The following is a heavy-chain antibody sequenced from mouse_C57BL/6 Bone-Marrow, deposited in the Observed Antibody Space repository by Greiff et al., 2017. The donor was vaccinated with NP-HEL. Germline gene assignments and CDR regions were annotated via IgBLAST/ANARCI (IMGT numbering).Heavy chain of an antibody. CDR1: GYAFSSYW. CDR3: ARTVRGFYAMDY. V-gene: IGHV1-80*01. J-gene: IGHJ4*01. Sequence: QVQLKQSGAELVKPGASVKISCKASGYAFSSYWMNWVKQRPGKGLEWIGQIYPGDGDTNYNGKFKGKATLTADKSSSTAYMQLSSLTSEDSAVYFCARTVRGFYAMDYWGQGTSVTVSS. D-gene: IGHD2-5*01. CDR2: IYPGDGDT.